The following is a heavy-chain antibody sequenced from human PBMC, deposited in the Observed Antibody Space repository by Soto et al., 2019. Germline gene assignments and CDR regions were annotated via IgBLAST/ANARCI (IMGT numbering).Heavy chain of an antibody. CDR1: GFTFSSYE. Sequence: EVQLVESGGGLVQPGGSLRLSCAASGFTFSSYEMNWVRQAPGKGLEWVSYISSSGSTIYYADSVKGRFIISRDNAKNSLYLQMNSLRAEDTAVYYCAFIAVAGIDIDYWGQGTLVTVSS. CDR2: ISSSGSTI. CDR3: AFIAVAGIDIDY. J-gene: IGHJ4*02. V-gene: IGHV3-48*03. D-gene: IGHD6-19*01.